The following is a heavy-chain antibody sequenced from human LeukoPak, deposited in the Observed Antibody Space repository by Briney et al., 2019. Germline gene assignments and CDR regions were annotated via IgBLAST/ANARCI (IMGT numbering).Heavy chain of an antibody. CDR3: AFSGRVGATTWFDP. D-gene: IGHD1-26*01. V-gene: IGHV1-18*01. Sequence: GASVKVSCKASGYTFTSYGISWVRQAPGQGLEWMGWISAYNGNTNYAQKLQGRVTMTTDTSTSTACTELRSLRSDDTAVYYCAFSGRVGATTWFDPWGQGTLVTVSS. J-gene: IGHJ5*02. CDR1: GYTFTSYG. CDR2: ISAYNGNT.